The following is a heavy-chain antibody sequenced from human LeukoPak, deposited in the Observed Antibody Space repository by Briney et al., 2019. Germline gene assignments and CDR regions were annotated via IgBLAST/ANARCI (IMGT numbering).Heavy chain of an antibody. Sequence: ASVKVSCKASGYTFTSYGISWVRQAPGQGLEWMGWISAYNGNTNYAQNFQGRVTMTRDTSISTAYMELSRLRSDDTALYYCARIGISARGTNFHHWGQGTLVTVSS. CDR2: ISAYNGNT. J-gene: IGHJ1*01. CDR3: ARIGISARGTNFHH. CDR1: GYTFTSYG. D-gene: IGHD6-13*01. V-gene: IGHV1-18*01.